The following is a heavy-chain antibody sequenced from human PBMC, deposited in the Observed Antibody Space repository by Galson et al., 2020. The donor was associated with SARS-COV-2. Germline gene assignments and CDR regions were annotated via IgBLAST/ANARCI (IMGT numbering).Heavy chain of an antibody. CDR3: AKESDDRHYDF. V-gene: IGHV3-43*01. D-gene: IGHD1-1*01. J-gene: IGHJ2*01. CDR2: ITGDSGAT. Sequence: GESLKISCAATGFTFDDYTMHWVRQAPGKGLEWVSLITGDSGATFYAASLRGRFIISRDNSKNSLYLQMNSLRAEDTALYYCAKESDDRHYDFWGRGTLVTVSS. CDR1: GFTFDDYT.